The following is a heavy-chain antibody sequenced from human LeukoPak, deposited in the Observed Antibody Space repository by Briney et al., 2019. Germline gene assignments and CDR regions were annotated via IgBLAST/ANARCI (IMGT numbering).Heavy chain of an antibody. V-gene: IGHV3-33*01. D-gene: IGHD6-13*01. Sequence: GGSLRLSCAASGFTFSSYGMHWVRQAPGKGLEGVAVIWYDGSNKYYADSVKGRFTISRDNSKNTLYLQMNSLRAEDTAVYYCARDRGSWSQYGMDVWGQGTTVTVSS. J-gene: IGHJ6*02. CDR3: ARDRGSWSQYGMDV. CDR2: IWYDGSNK. CDR1: GFTFSSYG.